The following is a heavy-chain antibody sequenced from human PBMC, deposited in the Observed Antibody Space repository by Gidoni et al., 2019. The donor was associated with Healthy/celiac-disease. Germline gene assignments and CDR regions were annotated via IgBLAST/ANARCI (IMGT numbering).Heavy chain of an antibody. V-gene: IGHV3-23*01. CDR2: IRGSGGST. CDR3: AKGCSSGYYCYSDY. D-gene: IGHD3-22*01. Sequence: EVQLLESGGGLVQPGGSLRLSCAASGFTFSSYAMSWVRQAPGKGLEWVSAIRGSGGSTYYADAVKGRFTISRDNSKNTLYLQMNSLRAEDTAVYYCAKGCSSGYYCYSDYWGQGTLVTVSS. CDR1: GFTFSSYA. J-gene: IGHJ4*02.